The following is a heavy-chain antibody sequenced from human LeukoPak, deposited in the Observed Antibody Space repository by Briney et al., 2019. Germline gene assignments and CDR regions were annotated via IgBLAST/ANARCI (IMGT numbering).Heavy chain of an antibody. V-gene: IGHV1-24*01. CDR3: ATLNYGDLRGGGFEV. J-gene: IGHJ3*01. Sequence: ASVKVSCKVSRYTLTDLSIHWVRQAPGKGLEWMGGFDPENSETIYAQRFQGRVTMTEDTSSDTAYMFLTSLRSEDTALYYCATLNYGDLRGGGFEVWGQGTMVSVSP. CDR2: FDPENSET. D-gene: IGHD4-17*01. CDR1: RYTLTDLS.